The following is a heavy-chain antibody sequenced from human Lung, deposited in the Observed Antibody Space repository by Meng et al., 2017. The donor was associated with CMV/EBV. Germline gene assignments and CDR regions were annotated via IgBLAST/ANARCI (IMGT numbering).Heavy chain of an antibody. CDR2: INPNSGGT. V-gene: IGHV1-2*02. CDR3: ARVVVVPAAKKFDP. Sequence: ASEYTFTGYYMHWVRQAPGQGLEWMGWINPNSGGTNYAQKFQGRVTMTRDTSISTAYMELSRLRSDDTAVYYCARVVVVPAAKKFDPWGQGTLVTVSS. J-gene: IGHJ5*02. D-gene: IGHD2-2*01. CDR1: EYTFTGYY.